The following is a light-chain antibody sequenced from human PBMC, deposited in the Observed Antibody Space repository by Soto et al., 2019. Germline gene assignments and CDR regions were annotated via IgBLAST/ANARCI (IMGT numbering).Light chain of an antibody. CDR2: DTS. Sequence: EIVLTQSPATLSLSPGERATLSCRASQSVSSYLAWYQQKPGQAPRLLIYDTSNRATGIPARFSGSGSGTDFTLTISSLEPEDFAVYYCQQRSNWPPWTFGQGTKVAFK. CDR3: QQRSNWPPWT. CDR1: QSVSSY. V-gene: IGKV3-11*01. J-gene: IGKJ1*01.